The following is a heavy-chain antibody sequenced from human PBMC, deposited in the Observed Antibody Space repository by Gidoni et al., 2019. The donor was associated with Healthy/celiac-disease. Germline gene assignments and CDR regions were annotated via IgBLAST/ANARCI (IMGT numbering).Heavy chain of an antibody. CDR1: GFTFSSYG. Sequence: QVQLVESGGGVVQPGRSLRLSCAASGFTFSSYGMHWVRQAPGKGLGWVAGIWYDGSNKYYADSVKGRFTISRDNSKNTLYLQMNSLRAEDTAVYYCAREGGYDLLGFDYWGQGTLVTVPS. CDR2: IWYDGSNK. CDR3: AREGGYDLLGFDY. D-gene: IGHD5-12*01. J-gene: IGHJ4*02. V-gene: IGHV3-33*01.